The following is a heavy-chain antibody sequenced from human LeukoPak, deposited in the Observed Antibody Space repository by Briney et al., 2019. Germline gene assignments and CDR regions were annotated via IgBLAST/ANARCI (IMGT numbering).Heavy chain of an antibody. J-gene: IGHJ4*02. CDR1: GFTFDDYA. V-gene: IGHV3-9*01. CDR2: ISWNSGST. Sequence: PGRSLRLSCAASGFTFDDYAMHWVRQAPGKGLEWVSGISWNSGSTGYADSVKGRFTISRDNAKNSLYLQMNSLRAEDTALYYCAKLHGGFDWLLDFDYWGQGTLVTVSS. CDR3: AKLHGGFDWLLDFDY. D-gene: IGHD3-9*01.